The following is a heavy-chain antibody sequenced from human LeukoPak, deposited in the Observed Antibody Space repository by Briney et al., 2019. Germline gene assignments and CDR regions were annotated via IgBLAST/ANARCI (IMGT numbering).Heavy chain of an antibody. CDR2: ISYDGSNK. J-gene: IGHJ4*02. CDR3: AKGGYSSRLYYFDY. V-gene: IGHV3-30*18. Sequence: GGSLRLSCAASGFTFSSYSMNWVRQAPGKGLEWVAVISYDGSNKHYADSVKGRFTISRDNSKNTLYLQMNSLRAEDTAVYYCAKGGYSSRLYYFDYWGQGTLVTVSS. D-gene: IGHD6-13*01. CDR1: GFTFSSYS.